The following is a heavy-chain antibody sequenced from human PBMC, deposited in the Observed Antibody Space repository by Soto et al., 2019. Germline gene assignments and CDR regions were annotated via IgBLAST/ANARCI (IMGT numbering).Heavy chain of an antibody. CDR3: AHTQQWLVYFDY. J-gene: IGHJ4*02. V-gene: IGHV2-5*02. CDR1: GFSLSTSGVG. D-gene: IGHD6-19*01. CDR2: IYWDDDK. Sequence: QITLKESGPTLVKPTQTLTLTCTFSGFSLSTSGVGVGWIRQPPGKALEWLALIYWDDDKRYSPSLKSRLTITKDTSKSQVVLTMTNMDPVDTATYYCAHTQQWLVYFDYWGQGTLVTVSS.